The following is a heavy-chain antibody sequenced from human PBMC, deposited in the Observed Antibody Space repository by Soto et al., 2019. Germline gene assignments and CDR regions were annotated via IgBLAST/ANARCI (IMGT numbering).Heavy chain of an antibody. V-gene: IGHV3-33*01. Sequence: GGSLRLSCAASGFTFSSYGMHWVRQAPGKGLEWVAVIWYDGSNKYYADSVKGRFTISRDNSKNTLYLQMNSLRAEDTAVYYCARGSLDLCSGGSCYGFDYWGQGTLVTVSS. CDR3: ARGSLDLCSGGSCYGFDY. CDR1: GFTFSSYG. J-gene: IGHJ4*02. CDR2: IWYDGSNK. D-gene: IGHD2-15*01.